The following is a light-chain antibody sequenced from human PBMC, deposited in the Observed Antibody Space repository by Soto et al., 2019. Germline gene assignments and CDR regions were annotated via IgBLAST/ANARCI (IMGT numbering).Light chain of an antibody. CDR1: SGSIASNY. Sequence: NCMLTQPHSVSESPGKTVTISCTGSSGSIASNYVQWYQQRPGSAPTPVIYEDNERPSGVPDRFSGSIDSSSNSASLTISGLKTDDEADYYCQSYHSGNVVFGGGTKLTV. CDR2: EDN. J-gene: IGLJ2*01. CDR3: QSYHSGNVV. V-gene: IGLV6-57*02.